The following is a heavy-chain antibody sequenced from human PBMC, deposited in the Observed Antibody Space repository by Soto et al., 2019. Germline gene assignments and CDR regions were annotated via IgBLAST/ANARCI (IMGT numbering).Heavy chain of an antibody. Sequence: SATLSLTCDVSGGSISTGVYSWNWIRQPPGKGLEWVGYINHSGSTYDNPSLKSRVTMSVNRSKNQFSLNLTSVTAADTAVYFCARGHYRYAMDVWGQGTTVTVSS. CDR1: GGSISTGVYS. CDR3: ARGHYRYAMDV. J-gene: IGHJ6*02. V-gene: IGHV4-30-2*01. CDR2: INHSGST.